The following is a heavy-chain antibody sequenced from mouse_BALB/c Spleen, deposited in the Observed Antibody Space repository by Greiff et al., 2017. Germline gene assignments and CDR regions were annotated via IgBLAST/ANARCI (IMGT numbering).Heavy chain of an antibody. CDR1: GFTFSSYG. J-gene: IGHJ4*01. CDR2: ISSGGSYT. V-gene: IGHV5-6*01. Sequence: EVQVVESGGDLVKPGGSLKLSCAASGFTFSSYGMSWVRQTPDKRLEWVATISSGGSYTYYPDSVKGRFTISRDNAKNTLYLQMSSLKSEDTAMYYCAKHPRLQRNAMDYWGQGTSVTVSS. D-gene: IGHD1-1*01. CDR3: AKHPRLQRNAMDY.